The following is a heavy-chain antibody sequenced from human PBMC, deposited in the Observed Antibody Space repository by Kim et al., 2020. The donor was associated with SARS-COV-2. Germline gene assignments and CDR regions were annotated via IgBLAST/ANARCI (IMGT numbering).Heavy chain of an antibody. CDR1: GLTVTSNY. J-gene: IGHJ4*02. Sequence: GGSLRLSCAASGLTVTSNYMSWVRQAPERGLEWVSIIYPDGETHYADSVRGRFIMSSDNSKNTLSLQMNSLRVDDTAVYYCAKLPGTIVPSPYYWGQGTL. V-gene: IGHV3-53*01. CDR3: AKLPGTIVPSPYY. CDR2: IYPDGET. D-gene: IGHD1-7*01.